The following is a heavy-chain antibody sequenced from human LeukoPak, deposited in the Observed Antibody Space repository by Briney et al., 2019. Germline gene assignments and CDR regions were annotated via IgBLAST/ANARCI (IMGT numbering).Heavy chain of an antibody. CDR3: ARNHTDIVVVTGGWFDP. Sequence: SETLSLTCTASGGSITSSGNYWGWIRQPPGKGLEWIGSIYYSGSTLYNPSLKSRVTISVDTSKNQFSLKLTSVTAADTAVYYCARNHTDIVVVTGGWFDPWGQGTLVTVSS. D-gene: IGHD2-21*02. J-gene: IGHJ5*02. CDR2: IYYSGST. CDR1: GGSITSSGNY. V-gene: IGHV4-39*01.